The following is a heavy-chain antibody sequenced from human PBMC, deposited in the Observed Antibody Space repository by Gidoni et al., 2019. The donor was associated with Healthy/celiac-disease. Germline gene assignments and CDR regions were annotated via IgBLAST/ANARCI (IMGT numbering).Heavy chain of an antibody. CDR1: GFTFDDYA. Sequence: EVQLVESGGGLVQPGRSLRLSCAASGFTFDDYAMHWVRQAPGKGLEWVSGISWNSGSIGYADSVKGRFTISRDNAKNSLYLQMNSLRAEDTALYYCAKDSSLGYYYYYMDVWGKGTTVTVSS. J-gene: IGHJ6*03. V-gene: IGHV3-9*01. CDR3: AKDSSLGYYYYYMDV. D-gene: IGHD3-16*01. CDR2: ISWNSGSI.